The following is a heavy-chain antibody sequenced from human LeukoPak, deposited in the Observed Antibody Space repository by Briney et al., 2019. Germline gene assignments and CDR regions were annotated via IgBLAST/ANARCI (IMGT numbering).Heavy chain of an antibody. CDR2: ISGSSTYI. D-gene: IGHD6-13*01. J-gene: IGHJ4*02. Sequence: PGGSLRLSCAASGFAFSSYTMNWVRQAPGKGLEWVSSISGSSTYIYYADSVKGRVTISRENAKNSLYLQMNSLRAEDTAVYYCARAVTATGDFDYWGQGTLATVSS. V-gene: IGHV3-21*01. CDR3: ARAVTATGDFDY. CDR1: GFAFSSYT.